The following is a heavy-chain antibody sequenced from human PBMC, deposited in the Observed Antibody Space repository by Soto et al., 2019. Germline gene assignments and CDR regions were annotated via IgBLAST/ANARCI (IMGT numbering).Heavy chain of an antibody. Sequence: QVHLVQSGAEVKKPGASVKVSRKGSGYTFTSYGITWVRQAPGQGLERMGWISAHNGNTNYAQKVQARVTVTRDTSTRTAYMELRSLRSDDTAVYYFARGRYGDYCGQGALVTVSS. V-gene: IGHV1-18*01. D-gene: IGHD1-1*01. CDR1: GYTFTSYG. CDR3: ARGRYGDY. CDR2: ISAHNGNT. J-gene: IGHJ4*02.